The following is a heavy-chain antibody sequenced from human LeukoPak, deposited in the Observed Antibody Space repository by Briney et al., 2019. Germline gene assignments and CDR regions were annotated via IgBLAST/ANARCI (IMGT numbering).Heavy chain of an antibody. D-gene: IGHD3-16*01. Sequence: ASVKVPCKASGYTFTSYDINWVRQAPGQGLEWMGWISAYNGNTNYAQKLQGRVTMTTDTSTSTAYMELRSLRSDDTAVYYCARDPRGAKSYYYYYGMDVWGQGTTVTVSS. CDR1: GYTFTSYD. CDR3: ARDPRGAKSYYYYYGMDV. CDR2: ISAYNGNT. J-gene: IGHJ6*02. V-gene: IGHV1-18*01.